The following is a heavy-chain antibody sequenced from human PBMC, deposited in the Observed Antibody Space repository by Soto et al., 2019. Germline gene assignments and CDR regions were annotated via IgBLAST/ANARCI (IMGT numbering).Heavy chain of an antibody. CDR2: ISYDGSNK. Sequence: GGSLRLSCAASGFTFSSYAMHWVRQAPGKGLEWVAVISYDGSNKYYADSVKGRFTISRDNSKNTLYLQMNSLRAEDTAVYYCARCGTAMVYYYSCTDFWGQATTVTVS. V-gene: IGHV3-30-3*01. D-gene: IGHD5-18*01. J-gene: IGHJ6*02. CDR1: GFTFSSYA. CDR3: ARCGTAMVYYYSCTDF.